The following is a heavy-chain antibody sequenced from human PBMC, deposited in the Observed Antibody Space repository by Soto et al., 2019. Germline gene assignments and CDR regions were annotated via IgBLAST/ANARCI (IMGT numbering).Heavy chain of an antibody. CDR2: ISPSGGST. Sequence: QVQLVQSGAEVKKPGASVRVSCKASGYTFTDYYIHWVRQAPRQGLEWIGIISPSGGSTYGQQIQGRVTVTRETSTSTVYMELSSLRSEDTAVYYCARDGSSDWLTWFDPWGQGTLVTVTS. D-gene: IGHD6-19*01. V-gene: IGHV1-46*01. CDR1: GYTFTDYY. J-gene: IGHJ5*02. CDR3: ARDGSSDWLTWFDP.